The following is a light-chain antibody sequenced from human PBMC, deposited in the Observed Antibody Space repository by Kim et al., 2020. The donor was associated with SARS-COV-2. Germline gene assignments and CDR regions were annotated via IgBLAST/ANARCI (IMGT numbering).Light chain of an antibody. J-gene: IGLJ2*01. V-gene: IGLV1-51*01. Sequence: QSVLTQPPPVSAAPGQKVTISCSGSSSNIGNNYVSWYQQLPGTAPKLLIYDNSKRPSGIPDRFSGSKSGTSATLGITGLQTGDEADYYCGTWDSSLSAVVFGGGTQLTVL. CDR2: DNS. CDR1: SSNIGNNY. CDR3: GTWDSSLSAVV.